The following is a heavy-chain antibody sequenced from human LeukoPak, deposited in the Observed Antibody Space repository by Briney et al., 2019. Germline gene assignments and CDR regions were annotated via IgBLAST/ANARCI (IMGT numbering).Heavy chain of an antibody. CDR3: ARDGGARWLQFDGFDY. CDR2: IKQDGSEK. V-gene: IGHV3-7*01. CDR1: GFTFSSYG. J-gene: IGHJ4*02. D-gene: IGHD5-24*01. Sequence: GGSLRLSCAASGFTFSSYGMHWVRQAPGKGLEWVANIKQDGSEKYHVDSVKGRFTISRDNAKNSLYLQMNSLRAEDTAVYYCARDGGARWLQFDGFDYWGQGTLVTVSS.